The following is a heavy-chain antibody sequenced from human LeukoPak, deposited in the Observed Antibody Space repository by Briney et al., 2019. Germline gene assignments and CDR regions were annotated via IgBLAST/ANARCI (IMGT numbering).Heavy chain of an antibody. D-gene: IGHD4-17*01. CDR1: GFTFSSYW. V-gene: IGHV3-74*01. CDR3: ARDEAGRDYGPNYFDY. CDR2: INSDGSST. Sequence: GGSLRLSCAASGFTFSSYWMHWVRQAPGKGLVWVSRINSDGSSTSYADSVKGRFTISRDNAKNTLYLQMNSLRAEDTAVYYCARDEAGRDYGPNYFDYWGQGTLVTVSS. J-gene: IGHJ4*02.